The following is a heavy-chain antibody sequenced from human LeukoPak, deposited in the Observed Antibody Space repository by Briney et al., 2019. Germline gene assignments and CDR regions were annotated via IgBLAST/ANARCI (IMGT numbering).Heavy chain of an antibody. Sequence: QPGGSLRLSCAASGFTFSSYAMHWVRQAPGKGLEWVAIISSDGSRKYYAHSVEGRFTISRDNSKNTLYLQMDSLRAEDTAVYYCARDRAWNYFDSWGQGTLVTVSS. CDR2: ISSDGSRK. CDR3: ARDRAWNYFDS. V-gene: IGHV3-30*04. D-gene: IGHD3-3*01. J-gene: IGHJ4*02. CDR1: GFTFSSYA.